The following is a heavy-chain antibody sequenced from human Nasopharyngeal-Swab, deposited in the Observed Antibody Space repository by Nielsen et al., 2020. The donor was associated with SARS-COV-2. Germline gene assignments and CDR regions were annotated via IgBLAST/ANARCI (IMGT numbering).Heavy chain of an antibody. CDR1: GGSINSDY. CDR2: IYSSGST. CDR3: ARDKRPTSMDL. D-gene: IGHD1-1*01. J-gene: IGHJ6*02. Sequence: SETLSLTCNVSGGSINSDYWSWIRQPAGKGLEWIGRIYSSGSTNYNPSLKSRVTMSVDKSNNQVSLKLSSVTAADMAVYYCARDKRPTSMDLWGQGTTVTVSS. V-gene: IGHV4-4*07.